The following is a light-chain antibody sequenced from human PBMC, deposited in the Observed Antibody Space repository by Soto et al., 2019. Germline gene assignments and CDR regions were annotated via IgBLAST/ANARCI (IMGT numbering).Light chain of an antibody. CDR2: GDS. CDR3: HQYGGPPPFT. J-gene: IGKJ3*01. Sequence: VLTQSPGTLSLSPGEIATLSCRASQRIPNTYGSWYQQRRGQAPRLLIYGDSSRAPGIPDRFSDSGSGTGFSLVISRLEPEDFAVYCCHQYGGPPPFTFGPVTKGDVK. CDR1: QRIPNTY. V-gene: IGKV3-20*01.